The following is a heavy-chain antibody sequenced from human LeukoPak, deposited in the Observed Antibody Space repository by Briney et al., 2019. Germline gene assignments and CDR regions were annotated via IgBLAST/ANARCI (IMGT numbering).Heavy chain of an antibody. CDR2: ISGSGGST. CDR3: AKGMEGAVDTYFDY. Sequence: PWGSLRLSCAASGFTFRSYAMSWVRQAPGKGLEWVSAISGSGGSTYYADSVKGRFTISRDNSKNTLYLQMNSLRAEDTVVYYCAKGMEGAVDTYFDYWGQGTLVTVSS. V-gene: IGHV3-23*01. J-gene: IGHJ4*02. CDR1: GFTFRSYA. D-gene: IGHD6-19*01.